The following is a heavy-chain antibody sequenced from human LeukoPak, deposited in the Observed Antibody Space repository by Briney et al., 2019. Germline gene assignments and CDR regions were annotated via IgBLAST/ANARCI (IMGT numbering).Heavy chain of an antibody. CDR1: GGSISSSGYY. CDR3: ARQRGPFDY. V-gene: IGHV4-39*01. CDR2: IYYSGST. J-gene: IGHJ4*02. Sequence: SETLSLTCTVSGGSISSSGYYWGWIRQPPGKGLEWIGNIYYSGSTYSNPSLKSRVTISVDTSKNQFSLKLSSVTAADTAVYYCARQRGPFDYWGQGTLVTVSS.